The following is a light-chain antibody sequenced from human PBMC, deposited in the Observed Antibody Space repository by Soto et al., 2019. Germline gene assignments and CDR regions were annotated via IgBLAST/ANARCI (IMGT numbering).Light chain of an antibody. Sequence: DIQLSQSPSFLPASVGDRVTITCRASQGIRSSLAWYQQRPGRAPKLLIYAASILHSGVPSRFSGSGSGTEFTLTISSLQPEDFATYYCQQLNLFPPFTFGQGTKLEIK. J-gene: IGKJ2*01. CDR3: QQLNLFPPFT. CDR2: AAS. CDR1: QGIRSS. V-gene: IGKV1-9*01.